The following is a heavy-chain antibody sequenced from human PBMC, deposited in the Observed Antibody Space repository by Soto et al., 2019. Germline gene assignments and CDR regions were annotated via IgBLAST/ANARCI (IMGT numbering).Heavy chain of an antibody. J-gene: IGHJ4*02. D-gene: IGHD2-2*01. V-gene: IGHV1-8*01. Sequence: ASVKVSCKASGYTFTSYDINWVRQATGQGLEWMGWMNPNSGNTGYAQKFQGRVTMTKHTSIRTAYMELSSLRSEDTAVYYCGRGVVLGLFDYWGQGTLVTVSS. CDR2: MNPNSGNT. CDR1: GYTFTSYD. CDR3: GRGVVLGLFDY.